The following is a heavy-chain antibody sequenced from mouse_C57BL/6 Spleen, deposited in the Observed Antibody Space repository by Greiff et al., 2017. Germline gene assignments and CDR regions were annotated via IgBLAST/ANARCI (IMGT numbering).Heavy chain of an antibody. J-gene: IGHJ4*01. CDR2: IDPSDSYT. Sequence: QVQLQQPGAELVKPGASVKLSCKASGYTFTSYWMQWVKQRPGQGLEWIGEIDPSDSYTNYNQKFKGKATLTVVTSSSTAYMPLSSLTSKGSTVYDCADGYDDYYDMDYWGQGTTVTVSS. CDR1: GYTFTSYW. D-gene: IGHD2-2*01. V-gene: IGHV1-50*01. CDR3: ADGYDDYYDMDY.